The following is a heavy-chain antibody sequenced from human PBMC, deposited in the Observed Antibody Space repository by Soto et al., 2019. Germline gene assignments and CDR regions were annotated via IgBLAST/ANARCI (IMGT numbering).Heavy chain of an antibody. CDR3: ARFPQTAIVGAAYFDY. Sequence: QVQLVQSGAEVKKPGSSVKVSCKASGGTFSSYIISWVRQAPGQGLEWMGRVIPILGIANYAQKFQGRVTISXDKSTSTAYMELSSLRSEDTAVYYCARFPQTAIVGAAYFDYWGQGTLVTVSS. CDR1: GGTFSSYI. V-gene: IGHV1-69*02. CDR2: VIPILGIA. D-gene: IGHD1-26*01. J-gene: IGHJ4*02.